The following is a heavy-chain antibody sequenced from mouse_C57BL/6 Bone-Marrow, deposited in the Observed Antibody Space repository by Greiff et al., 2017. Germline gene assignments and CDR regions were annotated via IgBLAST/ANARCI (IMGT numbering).Heavy chain of an antibody. CDR1: GFTFSDYY. CDR2: INYDGSST. V-gene: IGHV5-16*01. CDR3: AREDYYFDY. J-gene: IGHJ2*01. Sequence: EVQVVESEGGLVQPGSSMKLSCTASGFTFSDYYMAWVRQVPEKGLEWVANINYDGSSTYYLDSLKSRFIISRDNAKNILYLQMSSLKSEDTATYYCAREDYYFDYWGQGTTLTVSS.